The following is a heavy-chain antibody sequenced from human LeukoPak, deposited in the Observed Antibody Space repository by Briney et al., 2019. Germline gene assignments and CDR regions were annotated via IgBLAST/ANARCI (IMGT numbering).Heavy chain of an antibody. V-gene: IGHV3-48*01. D-gene: IGHD6-13*01. CDR1: GFTFGSYS. CDR3: ARGGTAAGHRDYFDY. Sequence: PGGSLRLSCAASGFTFGSYSMNWVRQAPGKGLEWVSYISSSSSTIYYADSVKGRFTISRDNAKNSLYLQMNSLRAEDTAVYYCARGGTAAGHRDYFDYWGQGTLVTVSS. J-gene: IGHJ4*02. CDR2: ISSSSSTI.